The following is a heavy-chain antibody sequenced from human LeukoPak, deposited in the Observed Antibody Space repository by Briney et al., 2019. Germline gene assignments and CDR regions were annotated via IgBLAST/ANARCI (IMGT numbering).Heavy chain of an antibody. Sequence: SETLSLTCAVYGGSFSGYYWSWIRQPPGEGLEWIGEINHSGSTNYNPSLKSRVTISLDTSKNQFSLKLSSVTAADTAVYYCASESSTSPFDYWGQGTLVTVSS. D-gene: IGHD2-2*01. CDR2: INHSGST. V-gene: IGHV4-34*01. CDR1: GGSFSGYY. CDR3: ASESSTSPFDY. J-gene: IGHJ4*02.